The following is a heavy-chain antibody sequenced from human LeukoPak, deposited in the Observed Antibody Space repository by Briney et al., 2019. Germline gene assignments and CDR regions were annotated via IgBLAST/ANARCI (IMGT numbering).Heavy chain of an antibody. CDR3: ARQGSSMLGNWFDP. J-gene: IGHJ5*02. CDR1: GGSISSSSYY. V-gene: IGHV4-39*01. CDR2: IYYSGST. D-gene: IGHD3-10*02. Sequence: SETPSLTCTVSGGSISSSSYYWGWIRQPPGKGLEWIGSIYYSGSTYYNPSLKSRVTISVDTSKNQFSLKLSSVTAADTAVYYCARQGSSMLGNWFDPWGQGTLVTVSS.